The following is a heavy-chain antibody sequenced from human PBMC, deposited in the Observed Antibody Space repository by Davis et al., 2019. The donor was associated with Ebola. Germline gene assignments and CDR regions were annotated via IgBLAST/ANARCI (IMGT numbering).Heavy chain of an antibody. D-gene: IGHD6-13*01. V-gene: IGHV3-9*01. Sequence: SLKISCAASGFTFDDYAMHWVRQAPGKGLEWVSGISWNSRSIGYADSVKGRFTISRDNAKNALYLQMNSLRAEDTAVYYCARGPSTGNSFTYWGQGTLVTVSS. CDR1: GFTFDDYA. J-gene: IGHJ4*02. CDR2: ISWNSRSI. CDR3: ARGPSTGNSFTY.